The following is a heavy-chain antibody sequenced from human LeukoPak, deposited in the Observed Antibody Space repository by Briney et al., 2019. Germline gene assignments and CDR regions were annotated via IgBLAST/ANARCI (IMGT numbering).Heavy chain of an antibody. CDR2: IKQDGSDK. V-gene: IGHV3-7*05. D-gene: IGHD3-22*01. Sequence: GGSLRLSCAASGFTFSDYYMSWVRQAPGKGLEWVANIKQDGSDKYYVDSVKGRFTISRDNGENSLYLQMNSLRAEDTAVYYCATSRKYDSSRYEPRLDYWGQGTLVTVSS. CDR1: GFTFSDYY. CDR3: ATSRKYDSSRYEPRLDY. J-gene: IGHJ4*02.